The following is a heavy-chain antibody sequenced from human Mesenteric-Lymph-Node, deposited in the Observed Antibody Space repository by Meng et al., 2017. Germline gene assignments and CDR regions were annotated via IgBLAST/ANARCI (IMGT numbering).Heavy chain of an antibody. CDR2: INHSGST. D-gene: IGHD6-13*01. J-gene: IGHJ6*02. V-gene: IGHV4-34*01. CDR3: ARASQQLAHYGLDG. CDR1: GGSFSGYY. Sequence: VQLKQWGAGLVKTSETQSHRCAVYGGSFSGYYWSWIRQPPGKGLEWIGEINHSGSTNYNPSLKSRVTISVDTSKNQFSLKVRSVTAADTAVYYCARASQQLAHYGLDGWGQGTTVTVSS.